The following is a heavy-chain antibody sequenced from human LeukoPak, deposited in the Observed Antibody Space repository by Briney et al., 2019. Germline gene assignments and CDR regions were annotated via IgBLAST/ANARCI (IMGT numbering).Heavy chain of an antibody. V-gene: IGHV1-69*05. CDR1: GGTFSSYA. Sequence: SVKVSRKASGGTFSSYAISWVRQAPGQGLEWMGRIIPIFGTANYAQKFQGRVTITTDESTSTAYMELSSLRSEDTAVYYCARDRSPFHIAARMDYYYMDVWGKGTTVTVSS. D-gene: IGHD6-6*01. CDR3: ARDRSPFHIAARMDYYYMDV. CDR2: IIPIFGTA. J-gene: IGHJ6*03.